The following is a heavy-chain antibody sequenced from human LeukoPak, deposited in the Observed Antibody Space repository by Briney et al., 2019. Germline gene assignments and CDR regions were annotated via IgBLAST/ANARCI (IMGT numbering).Heavy chain of an antibody. CDR3: ARVEQWLVLGWFVP. J-gene: IGHJ5*02. V-gene: IGHV4-39*07. CDR1: GGSISSSSYY. CDR2: IYYSGST. Sequence: SETLSLTCTVSGGSISSSSYYWGWIRQPPGKGLEWIGSIYYSGSTYYNPTLKSRVTISVDPSKNQCSLKLSSVTAAETAVYYCARVEQWLVLGWFVPWGQGTLVTVSS. D-gene: IGHD6-19*01.